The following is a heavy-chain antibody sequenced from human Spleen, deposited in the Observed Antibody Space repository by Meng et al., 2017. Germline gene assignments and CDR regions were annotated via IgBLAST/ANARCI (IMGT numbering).Heavy chain of an antibody. CDR3: ARGTGTGFDY. Sequence: QVQLVQSGAEVKKPGASVKVSCKAAGYTFTNVDIYWVRQVTGQGLEWMGGMNPNSGKTGYAEKFQGRVTMTRDTSISTAYMELSSLTSQDTAVYYCARGTGTGFDYWGQGTLVTVSS. J-gene: IGHJ4*02. D-gene: IGHD1-7*01. CDR2: MNPNSGKT. V-gene: IGHV1-8*01. CDR1: GYTFTNVD.